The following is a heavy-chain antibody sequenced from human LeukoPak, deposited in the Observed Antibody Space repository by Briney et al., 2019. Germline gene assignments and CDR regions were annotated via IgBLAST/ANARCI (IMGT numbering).Heavy chain of an antibody. CDR3: AKDQMVLRFLEWLSPFDY. J-gene: IGHJ4*02. CDR1: GFTFSSYA. Sequence: PGGSLRLSCAASGFTFSSYAMSWVRQAPGKGLEWVSAISSSGGSTYYADSVKGRFTISRDNSKNTLYLQINSLRAEDTAVYYCAKDQMVLRFLEWLSPFDYWGQGTLVTVSS. D-gene: IGHD3-3*01. CDR2: ISSSGGST. V-gene: IGHV3-23*01.